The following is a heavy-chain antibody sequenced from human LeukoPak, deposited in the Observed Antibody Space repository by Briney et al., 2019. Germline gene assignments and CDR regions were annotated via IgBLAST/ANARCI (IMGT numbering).Heavy chain of an antibody. V-gene: IGHV3-48*03. Sequence: PGGSLRLSCAASGFTFSSYEMNWVRQAPGKGLEWVSYISSTSGSTIYYADSVKGRFTISRDNAKNSLYLQMNSLRAEGTAVYYCARRYCSSTSCLLDYWGQGTPVTVSS. J-gene: IGHJ4*02. D-gene: IGHD2-2*01. CDR2: ISSTSGSTI. CDR1: GFTFSSYE. CDR3: ARRYCSSTSCLLDY.